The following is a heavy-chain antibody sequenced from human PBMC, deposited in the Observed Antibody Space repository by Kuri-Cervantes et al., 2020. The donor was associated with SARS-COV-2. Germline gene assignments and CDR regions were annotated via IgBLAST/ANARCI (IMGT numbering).Heavy chain of an antibody. J-gene: IGHJ6*03. V-gene: IGHV1-2*02. D-gene: IGHD3-3*01. CDR1: GYTFPGYY. Sequence: ASVKVSCKASGYTFPGYYMHWVRQAPGQGLEFMGWINPNSGGTNYAQKFQGRVTMTRDTSISTAYMELSRLRSDDTAVYYCARGVFITNPPSYYYYMDVWGKGTTVTVSS. CDR3: ARGVFITNPPSYYYYMDV. CDR2: INPNSGGT.